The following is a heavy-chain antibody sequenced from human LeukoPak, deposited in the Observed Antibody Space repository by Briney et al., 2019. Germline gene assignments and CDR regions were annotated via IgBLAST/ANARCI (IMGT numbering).Heavy chain of an antibody. D-gene: IGHD4-17*01. CDR2: INPDGGDK. Sequence: GGSLRLSCVASGFTFSRHWMTWVRQAPGKGLEWLANINPDGGDKFHLDSVKGRFTMSRDNDWNTLYLQMDSLRADDTAVYYCARLKGTTSVFDYWGQGTLVTVSS. CDR1: GFTFSRHW. J-gene: IGHJ4*02. CDR3: ARLKGTTSVFDY. V-gene: IGHV3-7*03.